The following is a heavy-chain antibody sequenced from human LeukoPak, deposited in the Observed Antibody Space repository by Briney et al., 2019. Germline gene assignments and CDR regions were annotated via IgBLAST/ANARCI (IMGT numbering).Heavy chain of an antibody. D-gene: IGHD5-18*01. V-gene: IGHV3-64*04. CDR2: ISSNGGST. Sequence: PGGSLRLSCSASGFTFSSHAMHWVRQAPGKGLEYVSVISSNGGSTYYADSVKGRFTISRDNSKNTLYLRMNSLRTEDTAVYYCAKDMQDTGLVTSLIDIWGQGTLVTVSS. CDR3: AKDMQDTGLVTSLIDI. CDR1: GFTFSSHA. J-gene: IGHJ3*02.